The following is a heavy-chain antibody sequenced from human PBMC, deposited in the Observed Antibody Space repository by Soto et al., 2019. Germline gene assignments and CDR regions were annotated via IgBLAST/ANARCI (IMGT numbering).Heavy chain of an antibody. V-gene: IGHV1-3*01. CDR3: ARDGGIAAAARTYFDL. J-gene: IGHJ2*01. CDR2: INAGNGNT. Sequence: ASVKVSCKASGYTFTSYAMHWVRQAPGQRLEWMGWINAGNGNTKYSQKFQGRVTITRDTSASTAYMELSSLRSEDTAVYYCARDGGIAAAARTYFDLWGRGTLVTVSS. CDR1: GYTFTSYA. D-gene: IGHD6-13*01.